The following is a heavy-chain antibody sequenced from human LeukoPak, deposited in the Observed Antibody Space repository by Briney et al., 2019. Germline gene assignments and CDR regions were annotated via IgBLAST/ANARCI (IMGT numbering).Heavy chain of an antibody. D-gene: IGHD6-13*01. V-gene: IGHV4-61*02. J-gene: IGHJ4*02. CDR2: IYTSGST. CDR1: GGSISSGSYY. Sequence: SQTLSLTCTVSGGSISSGSYYWSWIRQPAGKGLEWIGRIYTSGSTNYNPSLKSRVTISVDTSKNQFSLKLSSVTAADTAVYYCARRLAGTEDYWGQGTLVTVSS. CDR3: ARRLAGTEDY.